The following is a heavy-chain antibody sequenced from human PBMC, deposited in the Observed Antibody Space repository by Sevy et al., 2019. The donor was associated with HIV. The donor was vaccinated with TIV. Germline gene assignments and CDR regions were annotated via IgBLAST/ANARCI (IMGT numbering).Heavy chain of an antibody. Sequence: SETLSLTCAVYGGSFSGYYWSWIRQPPGKGLEWLGEINHSGSTNYNPSLKSRVTISVDTSKNQFSLKLSSVTAADTAVYCCARGLQYSSSSTYYYYYYGMDVWGQGTTVTVSS. CDR3: ARGLQYSSSSTYYYYYYGMDV. CDR1: GGSFSGYY. D-gene: IGHD6-6*01. CDR2: INHSGST. J-gene: IGHJ6*02. V-gene: IGHV4-34*01.